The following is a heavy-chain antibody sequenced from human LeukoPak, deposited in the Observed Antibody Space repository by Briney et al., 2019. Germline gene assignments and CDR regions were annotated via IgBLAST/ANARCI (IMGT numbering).Heavy chain of an antibody. J-gene: IGHJ4*02. D-gene: IGHD3-10*01. CDR2: ISYDGSNK. V-gene: IGHV3-30-3*01. CDR1: GFTFSSYA. CDR3: ASDEFYGSGSYYNRFDY. Sequence: GGSLRLSCAASGFTFSSYAMHWVRQAPGKGLEWVAVISYDGSNKYYADSVKGRFTISRDNSKNTLYLQMNSLRAEDTAVYYCASDEFYGSGSYYNRFDYWGQGTLVTVSS.